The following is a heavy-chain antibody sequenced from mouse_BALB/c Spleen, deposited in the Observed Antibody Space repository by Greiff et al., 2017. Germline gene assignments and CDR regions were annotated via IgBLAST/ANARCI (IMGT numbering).Heavy chain of an antibody. CDR2: ISYSGST. Sequence: VQLKQSGPSLVKPSQTLSLTCSVTGDSITSGYWNWIRKFPGNKLEYMGYISYSGSTYYNPSLKSRISITRDTSKNQYYLQLNSVTTEDTATYYCARYPGDGYPHYYAMDYWGQGTSVTVSS. CDR3: ARYPGDGYPHYYAMDY. D-gene: IGHD1-2*01. CDR1: GDSITSGY. V-gene: IGHV3-8*02. J-gene: IGHJ4*01.